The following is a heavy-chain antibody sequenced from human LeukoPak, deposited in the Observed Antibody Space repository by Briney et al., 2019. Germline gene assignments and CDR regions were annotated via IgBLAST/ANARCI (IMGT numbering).Heavy chain of an antibody. CDR3: ARDDSSGYRYGAFDI. Sequence: TSETLSLTCTVSGGSISSGDYYWSWIRQPPGKGLEWFGYIYYSGSTYYNPSLKSRVTISVDTSKNQFSLKLSSVTAADTAVYYCARDDSSGYRYGAFDIWGQGTMVTVSS. CDR2: IYYSGST. V-gene: IGHV4-30-4*08. J-gene: IGHJ3*02. D-gene: IGHD3-22*01. CDR1: GGSISSGDYY.